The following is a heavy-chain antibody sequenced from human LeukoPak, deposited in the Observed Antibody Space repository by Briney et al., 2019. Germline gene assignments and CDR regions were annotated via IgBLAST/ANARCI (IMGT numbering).Heavy chain of an antibody. Sequence: PSETLSLTCAVYGGSFSGYYWSWIRQPPGKGLEWIGEINHSGSTNYNPSLKSRVTISVDTSKNQFSLKLSSVTAADTAVYYCARWGIVVVPAAIRYYYYVDVWGKGTTVTVSS. J-gene: IGHJ6*03. D-gene: IGHD2-2*02. CDR2: INHSGST. V-gene: IGHV4-34*01. CDR3: ARWGIVVVPAAIRYYYYVDV. CDR1: GGSFSGYY.